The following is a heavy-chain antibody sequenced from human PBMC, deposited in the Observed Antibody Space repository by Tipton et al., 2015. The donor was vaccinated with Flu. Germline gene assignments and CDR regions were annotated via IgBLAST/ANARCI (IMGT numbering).Heavy chain of an antibody. Sequence: TLSLTCTVSGGSINNYYWSWIRQPPGKGLEWIGYIYYSGSTNYNPSLQSRVTISVDTSKNQLSLTLTSVTAADTAVYFCAKGSDRAKIAFWGQGALVIVSS. CDR1: GGSINNYY. J-gene: IGHJ4*02. CDR2: IYYSGST. V-gene: IGHV4-59*12. D-gene: IGHD6-25*01. CDR3: AKGSDRAKIAF.